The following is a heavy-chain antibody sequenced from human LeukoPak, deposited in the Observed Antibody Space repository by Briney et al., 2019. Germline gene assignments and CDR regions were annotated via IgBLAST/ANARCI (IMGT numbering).Heavy chain of an antibody. V-gene: IGHV4-4*02. CDR2: MYLSGTD. J-gene: IGHJ4*02. D-gene: IGHD1-26*01. CDR3: AGLVGRYSTGMYYYFDY. Sequence: SETLSLTCAVSGGSISSVNLWSWVRQPPGKGLEWVGEMYLSGTDTYNPSLRGRVTISVDRSKNQLSLRLRSVTAADTAVYYCAGLVGRYSTGMYYYFDYLGPGTLVTVSS. CDR1: GGSISSVNL.